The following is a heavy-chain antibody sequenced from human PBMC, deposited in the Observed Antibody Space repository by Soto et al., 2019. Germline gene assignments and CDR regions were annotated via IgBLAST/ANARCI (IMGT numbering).Heavy chain of an antibody. J-gene: IGHJ5*02. Sequence: QVQLQQWGAGLLKPSETLSLTCAVYGGSFSGYYWSWIRQPPGKGLEWIGEINHSGSTNYNPSLKSRVTISVDTSKNQFSLKLSSVTAADTAVYYCARGSRHYDILTGSGRWFDPWGQGTLVTVSS. CDR3: ARGSRHYDILTGSGRWFDP. CDR2: INHSGST. D-gene: IGHD3-9*01. CDR1: GGSFSGYY. V-gene: IGHV4-34*01.